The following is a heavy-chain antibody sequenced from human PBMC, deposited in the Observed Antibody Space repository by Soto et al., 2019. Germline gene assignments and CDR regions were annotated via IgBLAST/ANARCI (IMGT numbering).Heavy chain of an antibody. D-gene: IGHD3-10*01. Sequence: GGSLRLSCAASGFTFSSYGMHWVRQAPGKGLEWVAVISYDGSNKYYADSVKGRFTIYRDNSKNTLYLQMNSLRAEDTALYYFANDSGFFGAKRRYYYGMDVWGQGTMVTVSS. J-gene: IGHJ6*02. CDR2: ISYDGSNK. V-gene: IGHV3-30*18. CDR3: ANDSGFFGAKRRYYYGMDV. CDR1: GFTFSSYG.